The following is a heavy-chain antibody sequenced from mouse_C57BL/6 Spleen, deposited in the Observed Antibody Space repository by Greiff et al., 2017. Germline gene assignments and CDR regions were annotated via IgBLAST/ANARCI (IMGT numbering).Heavy chain of an antibody. V-gene: IGHV1-26*01. CDR3: ARRDTVVATDAMDY. Sequence: EVQLQQSGPELVKPGASVKISCKASGYTFTDYYMNWVKQSHGKSLEWIGDINPNNGGTSYSQKFKGKATLTVDKSSSTAYMELRSLTSEDSAVYYCARRDTVVATDAMDYWGQGTSVTVSS. CDR1: GYTFTDYY. J-gene: IGHJ4*01. D-gene: IGHD1-1*01. CDR2: INPNNGGT.